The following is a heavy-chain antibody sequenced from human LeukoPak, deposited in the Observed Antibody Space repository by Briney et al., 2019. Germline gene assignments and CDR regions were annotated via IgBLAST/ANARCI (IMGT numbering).Heavy chain of an antibody. CDR2: INHSGST. V-gene: IGHV4-34*01. D-gene: IGHD3-22*01. CDR3: ARRGYDSSGYGAFDI. J-gene: IGHJ3*02. CDR1: GGSFSGYY. Sequence: SETLSLTCAVYGGSFSGYYWSWIRQPPGKGLEWIGEINHSGSTNYNPSLKSRVTISVDTSKNQFSLKLSSVTAADTAVYYCARRGYDSSGYGAFDIWGQGTMVTVSS.